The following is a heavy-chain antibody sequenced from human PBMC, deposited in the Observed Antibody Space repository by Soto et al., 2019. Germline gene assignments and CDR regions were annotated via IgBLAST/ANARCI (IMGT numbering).Heavy chain of an antibody. CDR2: IYHTGST. V-gene: IGHV4-4*02. CDR1: GDSFSTSNW. D-gene: IGHD3-10*01. CDR3: ASIHYYGSGSFWFDP. Sequence: SETLSLTCAVSGDSFSTSNWWSWVRQPPGKGLEWIGEIYHTGSTNYNPSLKSRVNMSIDKSKNQFSLNVNSVTAADTAIYYCASIHYYGSGSFWFDPWGQGTLVTVS. J-gene: IGHJ5*02.